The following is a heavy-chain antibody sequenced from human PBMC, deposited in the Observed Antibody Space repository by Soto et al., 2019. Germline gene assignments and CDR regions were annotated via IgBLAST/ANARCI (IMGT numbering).Heavy chain of an antibody. CDR2: TYYRSKWYS. V-gene: IGHV6-1*01. CDR3: AKDRDRITMIVVAKGTSRGAFDI. Sequence: SQTLSLTCAISGDSVSSTSAAWSWIRQSPSRGLEWLGRTYYRSKWYSDYAVSVKSRITINPDTSKNQYSLQLNSVTPEDTAVYYCAKDRDRITMIVVAKGTSRGAFDIWGQGTMVTVSS. CDR1: GDSVSSTSAA. J-gene: IGHJ3*02. D-gene: IGHD3-22*01.